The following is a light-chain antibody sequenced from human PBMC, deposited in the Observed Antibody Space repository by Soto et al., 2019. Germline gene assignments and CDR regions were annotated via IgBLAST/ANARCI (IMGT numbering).Light chain of an antibody. CDR3: QQRSNWPIT. Sequence: EIVLTQSPATLPLSPGERATLSCWASQSVRSELAWYQQKPGQAPRLLIFDASNRATGIPARFSGSGSGTDFTLTISSLEPEDFAVYYCQQRSNWPITFGQGTRLAIK. J-gene: IGKJ5*01. V-gene: IGKV3-11*01. CDR1: QSVRSE. CDR2: DAS.